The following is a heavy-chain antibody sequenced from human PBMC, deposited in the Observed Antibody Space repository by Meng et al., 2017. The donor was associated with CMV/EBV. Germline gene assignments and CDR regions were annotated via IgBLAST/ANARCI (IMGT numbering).Heavy chain of an antibody. J-gene: IGHJ4*02. CDR3: AKDRDAYCGGDWDY. D-gene: IGHD2-21*01. V-gene: IGHV3-23*01. CDR1: GFTFSSYE. Sequence: GESLKISCAASGFTFSSYEMNWVRQAPGKGLEWVSAISGSGGSTYYADSVKGRFTISRDNSKNTLYLQMNSLRAEDTAVYYCAKDRDAYCGGDWDYWGQGTLVTVSS. CDR2: ISGSGGST.